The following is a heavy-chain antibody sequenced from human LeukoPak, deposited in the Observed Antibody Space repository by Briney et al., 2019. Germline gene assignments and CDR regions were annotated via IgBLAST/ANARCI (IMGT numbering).Heavy chain of an antibody. CDR2: INPNSGGT. J-gene: IGHJ4*02. CDR3: ARDRKSSNYYDSSGYYYFDY. D-gene: IGHD3-22*01. Sequence: GASVKVSCKASGYTFTSYYMHWVRQAPGQGLEWMGWINPNSGGTNYAQKFQGRVTMTRDTSISTAYMELSRLRSDDTAVYYCARDRKSSNYYDSSGYYYFDYWGQGTLVTVSS. CDR1: GYTFTSYY. V-gene: IGHV1-2*02.